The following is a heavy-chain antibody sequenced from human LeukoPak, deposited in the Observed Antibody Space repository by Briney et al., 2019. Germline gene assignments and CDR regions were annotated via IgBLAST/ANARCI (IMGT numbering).Heavy chain of an antibody. D-gene: IGHD3-22*01. Sequence: PSETLSLTCDVSGYSISSGYYWAWVRQPPGKGLEWVGAINHSGRTYYNPSLKSRVTISVDTCKNQFSLKMTSVTAADTALYYCARGWDYDSSEPHEYWGQGTLVTVSS. J-gene: IGHJ4*02. CDR1: GYSISSGYY. CDR2: INHSGRT. V-gene: IGHV4-38-2*01. CDR3: ARGWDYDSSEPHEY.